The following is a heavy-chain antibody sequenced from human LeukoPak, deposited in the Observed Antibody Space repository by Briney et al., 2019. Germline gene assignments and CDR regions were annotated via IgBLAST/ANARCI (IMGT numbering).Heavy chain of an antibody. J-gene: IGHJ5*02. V-gene: IGHV3-33*05. Sequence: GGSLRLSCAASGFTFSSCGMHWVRQAPGKGLEWVAVISYDGSNKYYAGSVKGRFTISRDNSKSTLYLQMNSLRAEDTAVYYCASTLAYCGGDCYPNWFDPWGQGTLVTVSS. D-gene: IGHD2-21*02. CDR3: ASTLAYCGGDCYPNWFDP. CDR2: ISYDGSNK. CDR1: GFTFSSCG.